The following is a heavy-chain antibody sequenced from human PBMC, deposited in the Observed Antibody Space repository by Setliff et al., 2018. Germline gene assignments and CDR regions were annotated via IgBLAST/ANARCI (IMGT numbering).Heavy chain of an antibody. CDR2: VTTTGGFT. J-gene: IGHJ3*02. Sequence: GGSLRLSCIASGFTFSNAWMSWVRQAPGKGLEWLSYVTTTGGFTKEADSVRGRFSVSRDNSKKSVYLQINDLRAEDTALYFCAKGGDWDDQHYAFDIWGQGTMVTVSS. D-gene: IGHD1-1*01. CDR1: GFTFSNAW. V-gene: IGHV3-11*03. CDR3: AKGGDWDDQHYAFDI.